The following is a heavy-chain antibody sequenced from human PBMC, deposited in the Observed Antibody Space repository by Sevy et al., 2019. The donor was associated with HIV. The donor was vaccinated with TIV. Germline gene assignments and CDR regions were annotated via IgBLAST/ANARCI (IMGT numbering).Heavy chain of an antibody. CDR2: ISYDARNE. V-gene: IGHV3-30*04. CDR3: ARFPPERAFDI. CDR1: GLTFSSYA. J-gene: IGHJ3*02. Sequence: GGSLRLSCAASGLTFSSYAMHWVRQGPDKGLEGVAVISYDARNEDYADSVKGRFTISRDNSKKTLYLQRNSLGAEDTAVYYCARFPPERAFDIWGQGTMVTVSS.